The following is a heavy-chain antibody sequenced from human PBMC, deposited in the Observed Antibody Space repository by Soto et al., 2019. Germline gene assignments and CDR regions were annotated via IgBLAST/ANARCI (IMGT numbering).Heavy chain of an antibody. CDR3: ARWSGYYDSSGYYYLDY. CDR2: IIPIFGTA. Sequence: GASVKVSCKASGGTFSSYAISWVRQAPGQGLEWMGGIIPIFGTANYAQKFQGRVTITADKSTSTAYMELSSLRSEDTAVYYCARWSGYYDSSGYYYLDYWGQGTLVTVSS. D-gene: IGHD3-22*01. V-gene: IGHV1-69*06. CDR1: GGTFSSYA. J-gene: IGHJ4*02.